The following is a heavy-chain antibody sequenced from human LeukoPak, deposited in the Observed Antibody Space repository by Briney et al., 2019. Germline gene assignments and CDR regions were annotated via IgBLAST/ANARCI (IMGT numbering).Heavy chain of an antibody. D-gene: IGHD6-19*01. V-gene: IGHV4-34*01. Sequence: SETLSLTCAVSGGSLSGYYWTWIRQPPGKGLEWIGEINHSGSTNYNPSLKSRVTISVDTSKNQFSLKLSSVTAADTAVYYCARRGSAAAGDTSLRIAVAGYFDYWGQGTLVTVSS. CDR2: INHSGST. CDR1: GGSLSGYY. J-gene: IGHJ4*02. CDR3: ARRGSAAAGDTSLRIAVAGYFDY.